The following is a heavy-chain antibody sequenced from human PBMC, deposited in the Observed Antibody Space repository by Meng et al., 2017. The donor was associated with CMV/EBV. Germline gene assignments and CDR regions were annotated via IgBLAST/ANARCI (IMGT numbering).Heavy chain of an antibody. J-gene: IGHJ2*01. V-gene: IGHV3-53*01. CDR1: GFTVSSTY. CDR2: IYSGGST. CDR3: ARDTLYCSSTSCYPRSRYFDL. D-gene: IGHD2-2*01. Sequence: LSLTCAASGFTVSSTYMSWVRQAPGKGLEWVSVIYSGGSTYYADSVKGRFTISRDNSKNTLYLQMNSLRAEDTAVYYCARDTLYCSSTSCYPRSRYFDLWGRGTLVTVSS.